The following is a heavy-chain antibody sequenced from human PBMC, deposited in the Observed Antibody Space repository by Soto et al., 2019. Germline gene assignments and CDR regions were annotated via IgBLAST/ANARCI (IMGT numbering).Heavy chain of an antibody. CDR3: ARGGHDYGDY. V-gene: IGHV3-33*01. J-gene: IGHJ4*02. Sequence: QVQLVESGGGVVQPGRSLRLSCAASGFTFSSHGMHWVRQAPGKGLEWVAVIWYDGSNKYYGDSVKGRFTISRDNSKNTLYLQMNSLRAEDTAVYYCARGGHDYGDYWGQGTLVTVSS. CDR1: GFTFSSHG. CDR2: IWYDGSNK.